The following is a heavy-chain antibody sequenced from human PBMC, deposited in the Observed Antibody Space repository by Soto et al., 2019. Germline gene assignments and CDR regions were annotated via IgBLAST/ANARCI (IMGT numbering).Heavy chain of an antibody. D-gene: IGHD1-1*01. CDR3: ASYKIVWDAFDI. CDR2: INHSGST. V-gene: IGHV4-34*01. CDR1: GGSFSGYY. Sequence: PSETLSLTCAVYGGSFSGYYWSWIRQPPGKGLEWIGEINHSGSTNYNPSLKSRVTISVDTSKNQFSLKLSSVTAADTAVYYCASYKIVWDAFDIWGQGTMVTVSS. J-gene: IGHJ3*02.